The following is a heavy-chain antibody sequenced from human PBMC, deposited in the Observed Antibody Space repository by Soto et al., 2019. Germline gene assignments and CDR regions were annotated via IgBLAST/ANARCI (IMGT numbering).Heavy chain of an antibody. CDR3: TSDRNNRVWYKY. J-gene: IGHJ4*02. V-gene: IGHV4-59*01. CDR2: VHNSGRT. Sequence: VQLQESGPGLVKPSETLSLSCTVSGDPISRYHWSWIRQTPGKGLEWIGYVHNSGRTSYNPSLKSRVTISIATSRKQFSLRLRSVTAADTALYYCTSDRNNRVWYKYWGQGTLVTVSS. D-gene: IGHD6-19*01. CDR1: GDPISRYH.